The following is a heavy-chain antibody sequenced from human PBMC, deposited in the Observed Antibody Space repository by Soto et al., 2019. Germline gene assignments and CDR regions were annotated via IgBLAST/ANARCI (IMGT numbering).Heavy chain of an antibody. J-gene: IGHJ6*02. CDR2: ISSSSSYI. CDR1: GFTFSSYS. Sequence: GESLKISCAASGFTFSSYSMNWVRQAPRKWLEWVSSISSSSSYIYYADSVKGRFTTSRDNAKNSLYLQMNSLRAEDTAVYYCARDADILTGYGYYYYGMDVWGQGTTVTVSS. D-gene: IGHD3-9*01. CDR3: ARDADILTGYGYYYYGMDV. V-gene: IGHV3-21*01.